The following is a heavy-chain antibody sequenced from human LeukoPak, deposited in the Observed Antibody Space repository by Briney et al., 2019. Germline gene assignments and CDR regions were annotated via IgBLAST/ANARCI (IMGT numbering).Heavy chain of an antibody. Sequence: ASVKVSCKASGYTFTSYGISWVRQAPAPGLKWMGLINPNSGGTNYAQKFHGKVTITRDRSISKAYMELSRLRSDDTAVYSFARDYSVSYYYYYYMDVWGKGTTVTVSS. CDR1: GYTFTSYG. CDR2: INPNSGGT. CDR3: ARDYSVSYYYYYYMDV. J-gene: IGHJ6*03. V-gene: IGHV1-2*06. D-gene: IGHD4-17*01.